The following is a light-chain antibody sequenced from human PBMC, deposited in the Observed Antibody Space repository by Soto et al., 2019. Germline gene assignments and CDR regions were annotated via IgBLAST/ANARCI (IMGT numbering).Light chain of an antibody. CDR3: QQYNSYPWT. Sequence: IQITKHPWTLHASIGHRFTITCLARQSISSWLAWYQQKPGKAPKLLIYDASSLESGVPSRFSGSGAGTEFTLTITSLQPDDFATYYSQQYNSYPWTFGPGTKVDIK. CDR2: DAS. V-gene: IGKV1-5*01. J-gene: IGKJ1*01. CDR1: QSISSW.